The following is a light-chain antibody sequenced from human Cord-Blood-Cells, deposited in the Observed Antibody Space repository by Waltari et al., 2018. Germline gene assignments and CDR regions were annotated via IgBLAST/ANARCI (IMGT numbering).Light chain of an antibody. V-gene: IGLV5-45*02. CDR3: MIWHSSAYV. Sequence: QAVLTQPSSLSASPGASASLTCTLRSGINVGTYSIYWYQQKPGSPPQYLLRYKSDSDKQQASGVPGRFSGSKDASANAGILLISGLQSEDEADYYCMIWHSSAYVFGTGTKVTVL. J-gene: IGLJ1*01. CDR1: SGINVGTYS. CDR2: YKSDSDK.